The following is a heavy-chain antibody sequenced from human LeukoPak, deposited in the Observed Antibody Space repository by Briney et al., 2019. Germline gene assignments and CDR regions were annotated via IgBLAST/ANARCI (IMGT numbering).Heavy chain of an antibody. J-gene: IGHJ4*02. Sequence: SETLSLTCTVSGGSISSYYWSWIRQPPGKGLEWIGYIYYSGSTNYSPSLKSRVTISVDTSENHFSLKLSSVTAADTAVYYCARESYYYESSGYYPYYFDYWGQGILVTVSP. CDR1: GGSISSYY. CDR2: IYYSGST. D-gene: IGHD3-22*01. CDR3: ARESYYYESSGYYPYYFDY. V-gene: IGHV4-59*13.